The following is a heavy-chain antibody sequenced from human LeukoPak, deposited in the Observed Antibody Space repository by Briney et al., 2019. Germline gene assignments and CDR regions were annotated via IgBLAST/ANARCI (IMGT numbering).Heavy chain of an antibody. J-gene: IGHJ6*03. CDR2: IRFDGSNN. CDR1: GFTFSSYG. CDR3: AKDGGGYYPYYYYYMDV. Sequence: GGSLRLSCAASGFTFSSYGMHWVRQAPGKGLEWVAFIRFDGSNNYYTDSVKGRFTISRDNSKNTLYLQMNSLRAEDTAVYYCAKDGGGYYPYYYYYMDVWGKGTTVTISS. D-gene: IGHD3-22*01. V-gene: IGHV3-30*02.